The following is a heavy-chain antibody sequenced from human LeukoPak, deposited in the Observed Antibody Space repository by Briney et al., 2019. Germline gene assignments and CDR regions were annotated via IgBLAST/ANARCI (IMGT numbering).Heavy chain of an antibody. J-gene: IGHJ6*02. V-gene: IGHV4-39*01. CDR3: ASRDYDFWSGYLTNYYYGMDV. D-gene: IGHD3-3*01. CDR1: GGSISSSSCY. Sequence: SETLSLTCTVSGGSISSSSCYWGWIRQPPGKGLEWIGSIHYSGSTYYNPSLKSRVTISVDTSKNQFSLKLSSVTAADTAVYYCASRDYDFWSGYLTNYYYGMDVWGQGTTVTVSS. CDR2: IHYSGST.